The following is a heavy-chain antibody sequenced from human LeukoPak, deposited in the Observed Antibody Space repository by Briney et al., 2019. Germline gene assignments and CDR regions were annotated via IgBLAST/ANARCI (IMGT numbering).Heavy chain of an antibody. J-gene: IGHJ4*02. Sequence: SETLSLTCTVSGGSMTTHHWNWIRQTPGKGLEWIGYVFDSGRTKVNPSLTSRVNLSTDQSKNQLSMRLSSVPAADTAVYYCTTIKRGDIFGYFDFWGQGTLVTVSS. CDR2: VFDSGRT. CDR3: TTIKRGDIFGYFDF. CDR1: GGSMTTHH. D-gene: IGHD5-18*01. V-gene: IGHV4-59*11.